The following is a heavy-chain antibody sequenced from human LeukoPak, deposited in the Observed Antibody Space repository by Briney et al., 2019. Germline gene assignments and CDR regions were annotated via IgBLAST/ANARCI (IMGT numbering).Heavy chain of an antibody. V-gene: IGHV4-59*01. D-gene: IGHD6-13*01. CDR2: MHYSGDT. CDR1: GGSISSFF. CDR3: ARGGIAAAALVHLDY. Sequence: SETLSLTCTVSGGSISSFFWSWIRQPPGKGLEWIGSMHYSGDTKYNPSLKSRVSIAVDTSKNQFSLKLSSVTAADTAVYYCARGGIAAAALVHLDYWGQGTLVTVSS. J-gene: IGHJ4*02.